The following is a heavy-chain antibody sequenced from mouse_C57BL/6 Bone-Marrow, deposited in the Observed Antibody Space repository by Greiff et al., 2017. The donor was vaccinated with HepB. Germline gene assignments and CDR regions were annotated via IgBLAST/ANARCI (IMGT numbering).Heavy chain of an antibody. D-gene: IGHD1-1*01. J-gene: IGHJ2*01. Sequence: VQLQQSGAELVKPGASVKLSCTASGFNIKDYYMHWVKQRTEQGLEWIGRIDPEDGETKYAPKFQGKATITADTSSNTAYLQLSSLTSEDTAVYYWSRDYGSSYNYFDYWGQGTTLTVSS. V-gene: IGHV14-2*01. CDR1: GFNIKDYY. CDR2: IDPEDGET. CDR3: SRDYGSSYNYFDY.